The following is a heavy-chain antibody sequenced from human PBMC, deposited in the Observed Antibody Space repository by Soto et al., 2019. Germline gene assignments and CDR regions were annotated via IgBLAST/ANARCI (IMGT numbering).Heavy chain of an antibody. J-gene: IGHJ4*02. V-gene: IGHV3-23*01. D-gene: IGHD6-19*01. CDR2: ISGSGGST. CDR1: GLTVSSYA. CDR3: ASRSSGWYFDY. Sequence: GGSLRLSCAASGLTVSSYAVSWVRQAPGKGLEWVSVISGSGGSTYYADSVKGRFTISRDNSKKTLYLQMNSLRAEDTAVYYCASRSSGWYFDYWGQGTLVTVSS.